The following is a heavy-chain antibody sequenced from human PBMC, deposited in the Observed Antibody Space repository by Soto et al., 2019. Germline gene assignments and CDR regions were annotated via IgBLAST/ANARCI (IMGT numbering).Heavy chain of an antibody. V-gene: IGHV1-3*01. CDR1: GYTFTSYA. D-gene: IGHD2-2*01. J-gene: IGHJ5*02. CDR2: INVGYGNT. CDR3: AREYCSSSASCYSWFDP. Sequence: ASVKVSCKASGYTFTSYAMHWVRQAPGQRLEWMGWINVGYGNTKYSQKFQARFTITRDTSASTAYMELSSLRSEDTAVYYCAREYCSSSASCYSWFDPWGQGTLVTVSS.